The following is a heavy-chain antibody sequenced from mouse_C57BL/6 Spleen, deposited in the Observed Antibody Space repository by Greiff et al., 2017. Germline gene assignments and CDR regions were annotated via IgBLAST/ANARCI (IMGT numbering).Heavy chain of an antibody. CDR1: GYAFTNYL. V-gene: IGHV1-54*01. CDR3: ARLNYYAMDY. CDR2: INPGSGGT. J-gene: IGHJ4*01. Sequence: VQLQQSGAELVRPGTSVKVSCKASGYAFTNYLIEWVKQRPGQGLEWIGVINPGSGGTNYNEKFKGKATLTADKSSSTAYMQRSSLTSEDSAVYFCARLNYYAMDYWGQGTSVTVSS.